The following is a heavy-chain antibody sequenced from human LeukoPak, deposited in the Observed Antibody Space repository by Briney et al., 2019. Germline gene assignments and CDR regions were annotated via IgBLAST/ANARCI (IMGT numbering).Heavy chain of an antibody. D-gene: IGHD1-14*01. CDR1: GFTFSTSW. V-gene: IGHV3-7*05. Sequence: PGGSLRLSCAASGFTFSTSWMSWVRQAPGKGLEWVANIKADGNEKYYVDSVKGRFTITRDNAKDSLYLQMNSLRAEDTAVYYCARHGTISSESYFDYWGQGALVTVSS. CDR3: ARHGTISSESYFDY. CDR2: IKADGNEK. J-gene: IGHJ4*02.